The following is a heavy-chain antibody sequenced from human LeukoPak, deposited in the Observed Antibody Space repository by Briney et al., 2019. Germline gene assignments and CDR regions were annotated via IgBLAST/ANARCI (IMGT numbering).Heavy chain of an antibody. CDR3: AKGSSSWQMGAFDY. D-gene: IGHD6-13*01. CDR2: ISGSGGST. CDR1: GFTFSSYA. Sequence: GGSLRLTCAASGFTFSSYAMSWVRQAPGKGLEWVSAISGSGGSTYYADSVKGRFTISRDNSKNTLYLQMNSLRAEDTAVYYCAKGSSSWQMGAFDYWGQGTLVTVSS. J-gene: IGHJ4*02. V-gene: IGHV3-23*01.